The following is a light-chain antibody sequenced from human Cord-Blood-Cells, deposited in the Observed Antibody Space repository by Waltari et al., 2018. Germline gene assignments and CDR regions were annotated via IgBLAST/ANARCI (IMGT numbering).Light chain of an antibody. CDR1: QSISSY. J-gene: IGKJ2*01. CDR2: AAS. V-gene: IGKV1-39*01. Sequence: ASVGDRVTITCRASQSISSYLNWYQQKPGKAPKLLIYAASSLQSGVPSRFSGSGSGTDFTLTISSLQPEDFATYYCQQSYSTPYTFGQGTKLEIK. CDR3: QQSYSTPYT.